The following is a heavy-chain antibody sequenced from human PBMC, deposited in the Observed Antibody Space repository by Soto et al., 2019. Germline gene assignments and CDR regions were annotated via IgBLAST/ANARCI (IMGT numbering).Heavy chain of an antibody. V-gene: IGHV3-21*01. CDR3: TRDASRDSSARGWFDP. Sequence: GGSLRLSCAASEFTFSIYSMNWVRQAPGKGLEWVSAISSSSSYIYYADALRGRFTISRDNAKNSLHLQMNSLRAEDTAVYYCTRDASRDSSARGWFDPWGPGTLVTVSS. CDR1: EFTFSIYS. D-gene: IGHD6-13*01. J-gene: IGHJ5*02. CDR2: ISSSSSYI.